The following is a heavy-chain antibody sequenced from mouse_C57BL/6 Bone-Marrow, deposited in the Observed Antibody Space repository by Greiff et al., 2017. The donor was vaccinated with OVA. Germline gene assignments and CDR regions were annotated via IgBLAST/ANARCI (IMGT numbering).Heavy chain of an antibody. J-gene: IGHJ3*01. CDR2: IYPGSGST. CDR1: GYTFTSYW. V-gene: IGHV1-55*01. Sequence: VQLQQPGAELVKPGASVQMSCKASGYTFTSYWITWVKPRPGQGLEWIGDIYPGSGSTNYNEKFKSKATLTVDTSSSTAYMQLSSLTSEDSAVYYCARHGSMRGLFAYWGQGTLVTVSA. CDR3: ARHGSMRGLFAY.